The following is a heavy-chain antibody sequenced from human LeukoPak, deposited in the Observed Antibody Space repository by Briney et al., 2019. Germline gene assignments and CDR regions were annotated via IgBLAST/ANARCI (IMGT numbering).Heavy chain of an antibody. V-gene: IGHV3-30*02. CDR3: AKDPYHEYSSSPEGDLFGY. J-gene: IGHJ4*02. CDR1: GFTFSSYG. D-gene: IGHD6-6*01. Sequence: QPGGSLRLSCAASGFTFSSYGMHWVRQAPGKGLEWVAFIRYDGSNKYYADSVKGRFTISRDNSKNTLYLQMKSLRAEDTAVYYCAKDPYHEYSSSPEGDLFGYWGQGTLVTVSS. CDR2: IRYDGSNK.